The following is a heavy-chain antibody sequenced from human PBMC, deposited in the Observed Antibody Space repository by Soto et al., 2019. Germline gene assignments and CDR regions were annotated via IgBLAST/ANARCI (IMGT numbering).Heavy chain of an antibody. CDR2: INHSGST. CDR1: GGSFSGYY. Sequence: SETLSLTCAVYGGSFSGYYWIWIRQPPGEGLEWIGEINHSGSTNYNPSLKSRVTISVDTSKNHFSMRLTSVTAADTAVYYCARRTRLYDFLDPWGRGTLVTVSS. D-gene: IGHD3-3*01. J-gene: IGHJ5*02. CDR3: ARRTRLYDFLDP. V-gene: IGHV4-34*01.